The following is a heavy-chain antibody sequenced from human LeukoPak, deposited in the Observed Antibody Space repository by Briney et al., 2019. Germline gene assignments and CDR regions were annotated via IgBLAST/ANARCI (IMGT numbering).Heavy chain of an antibody. Sequence: SQTLSLTCAISGDSVSSNSAAWNWIRQSPSRGLEWLGRTYYRSKWYNDYAVSVKSRITINPDTSKKQFSLQLNSVTPEDTAVYYCARDREGYYDSSGYFEGAFDIWGQGTMVTVSS. CDR2: TYYRSKWYN. CDR1: GDSVSSNSAA. D-gene: IGHD3-22*01. CDR3: ARDREGYYDSSGYFEGAFDI. V-gene: IGHV6-1*01. J-gene: IGHJ3*02.